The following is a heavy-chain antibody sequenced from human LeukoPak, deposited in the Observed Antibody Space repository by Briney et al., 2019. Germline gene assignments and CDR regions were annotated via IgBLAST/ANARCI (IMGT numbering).Heavy chain of an antibody. CDR1: GFTFSSYG. CDR2: ISGSGGST. Sequence: GGSLRLSCAASGFTFSSYGMSWVRQAPGKGLEWVSGISGSGGSTYYADSVKGRFTISRDNSKNTLYLRMNSLRAEDTAVYYCAKDQNSYFDYWGQGTLVTVSS. V-gene: IGHV3-23*01. CDR3: AKDQNSYFDY. D-gene: IGHD1/OR15-1a*01. J-gene: IGHJ4*02.